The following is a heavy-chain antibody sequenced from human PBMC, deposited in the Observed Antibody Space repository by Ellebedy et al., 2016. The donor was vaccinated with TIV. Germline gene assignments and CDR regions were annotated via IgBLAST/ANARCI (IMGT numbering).Heavy chain of an antibody. D-gene: IGHD6-13*01. Sequence: MPSETLSLTCTVSGASISSHYWSWIRQPPGKGLEWIGYIHYSGSTNYNPSLKSRVTISVDTSKNQFSLKLSSVTAADAAVYYCARDEYNISWFKYWGQGTLVTVSS. V-gene: IGHV4-59*11. CDR2: IHYSGST. CDR3: ARDEYNISWFKY. J-gene: IGHJ4*02. CDR1: GASISSHY.